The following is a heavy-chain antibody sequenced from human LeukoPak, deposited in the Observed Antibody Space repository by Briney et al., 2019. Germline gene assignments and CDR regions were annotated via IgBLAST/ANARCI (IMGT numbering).Heavy chain of an antibody. CDR1: GFIFNSYG. V-gene: IGHV3-21*01. CDR2: ISSTGSYI. CDR3: ARSEGGSENY. J-gene: IGHJ4*02. Sequence: NAGGSLRLSCEASGFIFNSYGMNWVRQAPGRGLEWVSSISSTGSYIFYADSVKGRFNISRDDAKNSVYLQMNTLRAEDTGIYYCARSEGGSENYWGQGILVAVSS. D-gene: IGHD1-26*01.